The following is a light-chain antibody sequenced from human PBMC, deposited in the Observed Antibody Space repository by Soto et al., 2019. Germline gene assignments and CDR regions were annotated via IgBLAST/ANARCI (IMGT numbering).Light chain of an antibody. CDR3: SSYAATSTLV. CDR2: EVS. CDR1: SSDIGNYNF. Sequence: QSALTQPASVSGSPGQSITMSCTGSSSDIGNYNFVSWYQQHAGKAPRLILYEVSNRPSGVSSRFSGSKSSTSASLTISGLQPEEEAHYFCSSYAATSTLVFGGGTKLTVL. V-gene: IGLV2-14*01. J-gene: IGLJ3*02.